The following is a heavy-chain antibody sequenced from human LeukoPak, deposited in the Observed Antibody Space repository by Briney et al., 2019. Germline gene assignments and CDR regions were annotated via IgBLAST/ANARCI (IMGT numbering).Heavy chain of an antibody. CDR1: GFTFSSYW. D-gene: IGHD3-16*02. CDR3: ARDRNYDYVWGSYRQSRSFDN. CDR2: IKSDGSST. Sequence: PGGSLRLSCAASGFTFSSYWMHWVRHAPGKGLVWVSRIKSDGSSTDYADSVKGRFTISRDNDNNTLYLQMNSLRAEDTAVYYCARDRNYDYVWGSYRQSRSFDNWGQGTLVTVSS. J-gene: IGHJ4*02. V-gene: IGHV3-74*01.